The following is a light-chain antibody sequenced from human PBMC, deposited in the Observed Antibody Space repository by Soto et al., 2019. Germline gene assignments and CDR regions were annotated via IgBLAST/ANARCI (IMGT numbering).Light chain of an antibody. V-gene: IGKV3-20*01. CDR2: GAS. Sequence: EIVMTQSPATLSVSPLDRPSLSCSSSQSVSSNYLAWYQQKPGQAPRPLIYGASSRATGIPDRFSGSVSGTDFTLTISRLEPEDFAVYYCQQYGSSPITFGQGTRLEI. J-gene: IGKJ5*01. CDR3: QQYGSSPIT. CDR1: QSVSSNY.